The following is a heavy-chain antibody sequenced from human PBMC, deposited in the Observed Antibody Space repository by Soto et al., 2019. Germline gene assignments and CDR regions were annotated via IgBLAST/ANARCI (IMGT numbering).Heavy chain of an antibody. CDR3: AKDRMLGPGQYSNLDH. V-gene: IGHV3-23*01. D-gene: IGHD5-12*01. CDR2: ISGSGNRI. J-gene: IGHJ4*02. CDR1: GFGFDNYA. Sequence: HPGGSLRLSCAASGFGFDNYAMNWVRQAPGKGLEWVAGISGSGNRIYYGDSVRGRFTISRDNSKNTLVVQMNRLTVEDTGIYYFAKDRMLGPGQYSNLDHWGQGTLVTVSS.